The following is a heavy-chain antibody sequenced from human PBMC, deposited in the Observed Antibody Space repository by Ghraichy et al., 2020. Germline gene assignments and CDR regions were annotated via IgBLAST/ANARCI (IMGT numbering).Heavy chain of an antibody. V-gene: IGHV3-23*01. CDR1: GFTFSSYA. D-gene: IGHD5-18*01. CDR3: AKGRSYGSD. J-gene: IGHJ4*02. Sequence: GESLNISCAASGFTFSSYAMSWVRQAPGKGLEWVSAISGSGGSTYYADSVKGRFTISRDNSKNTLYLQMNSLRAEDTAVYYCAKGRSYGSDWGQGTLVTVSS. CDR2: ISGSGGST.